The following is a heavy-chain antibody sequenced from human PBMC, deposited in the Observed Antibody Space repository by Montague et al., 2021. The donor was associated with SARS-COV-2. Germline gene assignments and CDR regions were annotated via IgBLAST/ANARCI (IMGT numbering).Heavy chain of an antibody. CDR2: VSASGST. CDR1: GDSISYFY. V-gene: IGHV4-4*07. D-gene: IGHD6-13*01. CDR3: ARDVVAAPGTFDY. Sequence: SGTLSLTCTVSGDSISYFYWSWIRQPAGKGLEWIGRVSASGSTNYNPSLNSRVTMSVDTSKKQFSLRLSPVTAADTAVYYCARDVVAAPGTFDYWGQGTLGTVSS. J-gene: IGHJ4*02.